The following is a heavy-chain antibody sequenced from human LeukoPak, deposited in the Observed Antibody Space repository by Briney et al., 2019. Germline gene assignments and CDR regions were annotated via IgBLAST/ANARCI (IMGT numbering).Heavy chain of an antibody. CDR1: GYTFTGYY. CDR3: ARDVRHSGSYPDAFDI. CDR2: INPNSGGT. Sequence: ASVKVSCKASGYTFTGYYMHWVRQAPGQGLEWMGWINPNSGGTNYAQKFQGRVTMTRDTSISTAYMELSRLRSDDTAVYYCARDVRHSGSYPDAFDIWGQGTMVTVSS. V-gene: IGHV1-2*02. D-gene: IGHD1-26*01. J-gene: IGHJ3*02.